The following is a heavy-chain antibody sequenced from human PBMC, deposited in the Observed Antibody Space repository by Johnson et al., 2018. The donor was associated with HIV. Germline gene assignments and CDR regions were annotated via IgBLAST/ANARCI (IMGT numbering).Heavy chain of an antibody. D-gene: IGHD3-22*01. CDR1: GFTFSSYG. Sequence: VQLVESGGGVVQPGGSLRLSCAASGFTFSSYGMHWVRQAPGKGLEWVAFIRYDGSHKYYVDSVKGRFTISRDNAKNSLYLQMNSLRAEDTAVYYCARGVYYYDSSGYYRYDAFDIWGQWTMVTVSS. CDR2: IRYDGSHK. CDR3: ARGVYYYDSSGYYRYDAFDI. J-gene: IGHJ3*02. V-gene: IGHV3-30*02.